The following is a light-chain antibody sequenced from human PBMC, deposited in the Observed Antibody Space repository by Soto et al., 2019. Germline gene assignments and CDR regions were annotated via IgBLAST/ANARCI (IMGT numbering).Light chain of an antibody. Sequence: ETVLTQSPGTLSLSPGERATLSCRASQSVSDSQLAWYQQKPGQAPRLLIYGASSRATGIPDRFSGSGSGTDFTLTISRLEPEDFAVYYCQQYGSSPGTFGQGTKVDNK. CDR1: QSVSDSQ. J-gene: IGKJ1*01. V-gene: IGKV3-20*01. CDR2: GAS. CDR3: QQYGSSPGT.